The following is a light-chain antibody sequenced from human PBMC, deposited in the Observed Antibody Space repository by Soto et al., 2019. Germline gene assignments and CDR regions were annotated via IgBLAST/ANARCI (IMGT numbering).Light chain of an antibody. CDR3: QQRSNWPPVIT. Sequence: EIVLTQSPATLSFPPGERATSPGGAGKTFSVHLPWYQQKPGQAPRLLIYDASKRATGIPARFSGRGSGTDFTLTISSLEPEDFAVYYCQQRSNWPPVITFGQGTRLEIK. CDR1: KTFSVH. J-gene: IGKJ5*01. V-gene: IGKV3-11*01. CDR2: DAS.